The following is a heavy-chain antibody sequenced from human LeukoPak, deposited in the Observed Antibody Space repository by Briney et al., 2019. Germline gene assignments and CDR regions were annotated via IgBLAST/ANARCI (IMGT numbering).Heavy chain of an antibody. CDR2: INHSGGT. CDR3: ARGVGAIVVVGDDAFDI. D-gene: IGHD2-15*01. V-gene: IGHV4-34*01. J-gene: IGHJ3*02. Sequence: SETLSLTCAVYGGSFSGYSWNWIRQPPVKGLEWIGEINHSGGTNYNPSLKSRVTISVDTSKKQFSLKLSSVTAADTAVYYCARGVGAIVVVGDDAFDIWGQGTMVTVSS. CDR1: GGSFSGYS.